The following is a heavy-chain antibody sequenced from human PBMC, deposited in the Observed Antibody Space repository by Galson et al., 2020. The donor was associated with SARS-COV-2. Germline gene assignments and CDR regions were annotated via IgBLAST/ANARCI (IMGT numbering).Heavy chain of an antibody. J-gene: IGHJ6*03. CDR2: IGTAGDT. V-gene: IGHV3-13*01. CDR3: ARGRGHYYYYMDV. CDR1: GFTFSSYD. Sequence: GESLKISCAASGFTFSSYDMHWVRQATGKGLEWVSAIGTAGDTYYPGSVKGRFTISRENAKNSLYLQMNSLRAGDTAVYYCARGRGHYYYYMDVWGKGTTVTVSS.